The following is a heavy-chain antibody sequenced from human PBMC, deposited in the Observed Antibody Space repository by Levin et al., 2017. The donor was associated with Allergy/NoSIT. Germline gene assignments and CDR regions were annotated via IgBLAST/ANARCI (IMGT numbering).Heavy chain of an antibody. V-gene: IGHV1-2*02. Sequence: PVASVKVSCKASGYIFTDHHLHWVRQAPGQGLEWMGWINPNSGGTKYAQKFQGRVTMTRDTSISTAYMDLSSLRSDDTALYYCARFLGPCSSASCPIYYYFYYMDVWGKGTTVTVSS. J-gene: IGHJ6*03. CDR3: ARFLGPCSSASCPIYYYFYYMDV. D-gene: IGHD2-2*01. CDR2: INPNSGGT. CDR1: GYIFTDHH.